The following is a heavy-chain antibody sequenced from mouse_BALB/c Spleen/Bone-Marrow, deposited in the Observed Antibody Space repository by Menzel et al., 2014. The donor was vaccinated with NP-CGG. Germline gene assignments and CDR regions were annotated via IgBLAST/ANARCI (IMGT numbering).Heavy chain of an antibody. D-gene: IGHD3-3*01. CDR1: GDSITSGY. CDR2: ISYSGST. J-gene: IGHJ2*01. CDR3: ATYEGGTFDY. Sequence: EVKLVESGPRLVKPSQTLSLTCSGTGDSITSGYWNWIRKFPGNKLEFMGYISYSGSTYYNPSLKSRISITRDTSKTQYYLQLNSVTTEDTATYYCATYEGGTFDYWCQRTPLTVSS. V-gene: IGHV3-8*02.